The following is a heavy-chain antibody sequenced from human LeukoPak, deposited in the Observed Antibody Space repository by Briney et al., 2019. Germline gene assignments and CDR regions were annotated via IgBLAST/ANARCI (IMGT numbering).Heavy chain of an antibody. CDR1: GFTFGDYA. Sequence: PGRSLRLSCTSSGFTFGDYAMSWVRQAPGKGLEGVGVIRIEAQGGTTEYAASVKDRFTSSRDDSKSIAYLKMNSLKTEDTAMYYCTRDVVAGLYYYYYYYMDVWGKGTTVTVSS. V-gene: IGHV3-49*04. D-gene: IGHD6-19*01. J-gene: IGHJ6*03. CDR2: IRIEAQGGTT. CDR3: TRDVVAGLYYYYYYYMDV.